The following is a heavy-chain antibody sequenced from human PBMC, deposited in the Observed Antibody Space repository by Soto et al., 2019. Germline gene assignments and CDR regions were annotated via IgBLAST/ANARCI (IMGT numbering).Heavy chain of an antibody. CDR1: GVSISSYC. V-gene: IGHV4-59*01. CDR3: ARSSFSHDAFDI. D-gene: IGHD2-15*01. Sequence: SETLSLTCTVSGVSISSYCWSWIRQPPGKGLEWIGYIYYSGSTNYNPSLKSRVTISVDTSKNQFSLKLSSVAAADTAVYYCARSSFSHDAFDIWGQGTMVTVSS. J-gene: IGHJ3*02. CDR2: IYYSGST.